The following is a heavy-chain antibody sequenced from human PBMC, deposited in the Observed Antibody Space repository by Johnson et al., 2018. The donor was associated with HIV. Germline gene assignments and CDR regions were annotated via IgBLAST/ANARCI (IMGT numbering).Heavy chain of an antibody. Sequence: EVQLVESGGGLIQPGGSLRLSCAASGFTVYSNYMNWVRQAPGKGLEWVPVIYSGGSTYYADSVKGRFTISRDNSKNTLYLQINSLRAEDAAVFYCARVGVGGYSADGAFDIWGQGTMVTVSS. D-gene: IGHD2-15*01. CDR1: GFTVYSNY. CDR3: ARVGVGGYSADGAFDI. CDR2: IYSGGST. J-gene: IGHJ3*02. V-gene: IGHV3-66*03.